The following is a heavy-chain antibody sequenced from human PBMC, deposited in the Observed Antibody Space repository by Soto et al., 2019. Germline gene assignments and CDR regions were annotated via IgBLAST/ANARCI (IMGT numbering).Heavy chain of an antibody. CDR2: ISSSGSTI. J-gene: IGHJ6*02. CDR1: GFTFSSYA. Sequence: VQLVESGGGLVQPGGSLRLSCAASGFTFSSYAMNWVRQAPGKGLEWVSYISSSGSTIYYADSVKGRFTISRDNAKNSLYLQMNSLRAEDTAVYYCARDFTEGSSWYGGYYYYGMDVWGQGTTVTVSS. V-gene: IGHV3-48*03. CDR3: ARDFTEGSSWYGGYYYYGMDV. D-gene: IGHD6-13*01.